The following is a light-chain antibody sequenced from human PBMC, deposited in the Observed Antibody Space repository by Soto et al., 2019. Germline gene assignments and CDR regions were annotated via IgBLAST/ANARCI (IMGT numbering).Light chain of an antibody. J-gene: IGKJ4*01. CDR1: QGVSSA. V-gene: IGKV3-15*01. Sequence: ETVMTQSPATLSVSPGERATLSCRASQGVSSALAWYQQRPGLSPRRLIYDASTRDTGIPARFSGSGSGAEFTLTISSLQSEDFAVYYCQQFNNWPLTFGEGTQVDIK. CDR3: QQFNNWPLT. CDR2: DAS.